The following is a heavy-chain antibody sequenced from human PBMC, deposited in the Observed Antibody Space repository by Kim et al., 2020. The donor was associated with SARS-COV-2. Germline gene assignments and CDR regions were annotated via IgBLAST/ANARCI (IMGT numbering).Heavy chain of an antibody. CDR2: IYYSGST. CDR3: ARHGPDSSGSYFQY. J-gene: IGHJ4*02. D-gene: IGHD6-19*01. Sequence: SETLSLTCTVSGGSISSYYWSRIRQPPGKGLEWIGYIYYSGSTNHNPSLTSRVTLSVDTSKNQFSLKLSSVTAADTAVYYCARHGPDSSGSYFQYWGQGT. CDR1: GGSISSYY. V-gene: IGHV4-59*08.